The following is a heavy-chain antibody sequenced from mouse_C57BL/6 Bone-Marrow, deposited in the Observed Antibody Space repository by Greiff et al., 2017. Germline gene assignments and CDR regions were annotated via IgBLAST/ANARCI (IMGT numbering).Heavy chain of an antibody. Sequence: EVQLQQSGPELVKPGASVKISCKASGYTFTDYYMNWVKQSHGKSLEWIGDINPNNGGTSYNQKFKGKATLTVDKSSSTAYMELRSLTSEDSAVYYCARGGLTMDYWGQGTSGTVSS. CDR2: INPNNGGT. CDR1: GYTFTDYY. J-gene: IGHJ4*01. CDR3: ARGGLTMDY. D-gene: IGHD3-1*01. V-gene: IGHV1-26*01.